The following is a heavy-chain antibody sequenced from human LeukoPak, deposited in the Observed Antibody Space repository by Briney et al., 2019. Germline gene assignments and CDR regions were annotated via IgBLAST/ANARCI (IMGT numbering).Heavy chain of an antibody. D-gene: IGHD5-24*01. Sequence: SETLSLTCTVSGGSISSGDYYWSWIRQPPGKGLEWIGYIFYSGSTYYKPSLKSRVTISVDTSKNQFSLKLSSVTAADTAVYYCASMNRDGFKYYFDYWGQGTLVTVSS. V-gene: IGHV4-30-4*01. CDR3: ASMNRDGFKYYFDY. CDR1: GGSISSGDYY. CDR2: IFYSGST. J-gene: IGHJ4*02.